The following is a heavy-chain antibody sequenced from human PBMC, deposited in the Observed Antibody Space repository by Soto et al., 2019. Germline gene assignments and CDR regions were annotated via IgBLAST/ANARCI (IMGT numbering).Heavy chain of an antibody. V-gene: IGHV4-4*07. CDR3: ARSRMRLRVNWFDP. Sequence: SETLSLTCTVSVGSISSYYWSLIRQPAGKGLEWIGRIYTSGSTNYNPSLKSRVTMSVDTSKNQFSLKLSSVTAADTAVYYCARSRMRLRVNWFDPWGQGTLVTVS. CDR2: IYTSGST. CDR1: VGSISSYY. J-gene: IGHJ5*02. D-gene: IGHD3-16*01.